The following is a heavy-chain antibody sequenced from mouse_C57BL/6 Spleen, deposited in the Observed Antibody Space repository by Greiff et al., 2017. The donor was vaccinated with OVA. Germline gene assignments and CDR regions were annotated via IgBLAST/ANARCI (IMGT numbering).Heavy chain of an antibody. Sequence: QVQLKQSGPGLVQPSQSLSITCTVSGFSLTSYGVHWVRQSPGKGLEWLGVIWSGGSTDYNAAFITRLSISKDNSKSQVFYKMNRLQADDTGIYCCARKDPNWDGFADWGQGTLVTGSA. CDR3: ARKDPNWDGFAD. D-gene: IGHD4-1*01. J-gene: IGHJ3*01. CDR1: GFSLTSYG. CDR2: IWSGGST. V-gene: IGHV2-2*01.